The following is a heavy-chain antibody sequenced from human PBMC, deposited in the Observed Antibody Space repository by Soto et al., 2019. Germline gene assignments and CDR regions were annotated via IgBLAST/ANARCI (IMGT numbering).Heavy chain of an antibody. Sequence: SETLSLTCTVSGGSISSGGYYWSWIRQHPGKGLEWIGYIYYSGSTYYNPSLKSRVTISVDTSKNQFSLKLSSVTAADTAVYYCARRGEYSSSPFDYWGQGTLVTVSS. CDR1: GGSISSGGYY. V-gene: IGHV4-31*03. CDR3: ARRGEYSSSPFDY. D-gene: IGHD6-6*01. J-gene: IGHJ4*02. CDR2: IYYSGST.